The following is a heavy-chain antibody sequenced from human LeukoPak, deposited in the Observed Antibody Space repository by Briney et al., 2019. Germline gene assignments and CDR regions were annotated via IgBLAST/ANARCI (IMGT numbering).Heavy chain of an antibody. D-gene: IGHD6-13*01. CDR2: IIPIFGTA. J-gene: IGHJ4*02. Sequence: SVKASCKASGGTFSSYAISWVRQAPGQGLEWMGGIIPIFGTANYAQKFQGRVTITADESTSTAYMELSSLRSEDTAVYYCARDVGYSSSSPGYWGQGTLVTVSS. CDR1: GGTFSSYA. CDR3: ARDVGYSSSSPGY. V-gene: IGHV1-69*13.